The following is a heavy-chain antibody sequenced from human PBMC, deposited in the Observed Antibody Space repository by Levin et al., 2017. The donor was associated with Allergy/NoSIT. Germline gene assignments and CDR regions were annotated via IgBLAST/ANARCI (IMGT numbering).Heavy chain of an antibody. CDR1: GGSIISTNYY. CDR2: IYYTGSS. CDR3: ARSSSLEYFDP. J-gene: IGHJ5*02. D-gene: IGHD3-3*01. Sequence: CTVSGGSIISTNYYWGWIRQPPGKGLEWIGSIYYTGSSHYNPSLKSRVTISVDTSKDHFSLNLTSVTAADTAVYFCARSSSLEYFDPWGQGTLVTVSS. V-gene: IGHV4-39*02.